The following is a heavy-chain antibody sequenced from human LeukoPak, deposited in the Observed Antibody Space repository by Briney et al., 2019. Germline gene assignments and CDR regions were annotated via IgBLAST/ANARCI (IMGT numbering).Heavy chain of an antibody. D-gene: IGHD6-13*01. CDR3: ARDGKGGVAAAGFDY. V-gene: IGHV4-59*12. J-gene: IGHJ4*02. CDR1: GGSISGYY. Sequence: SETLSLTCTVSGGSISGYYWSWIRQPPGKGLEWIGYIYYSGSTNYNPSLKSRVTISVDTSKNQFSLKLSSVTAADTAVYYCARDGKGGVAAAGFDYWGQGTLVTVSS. CDR2: IYYSGST.